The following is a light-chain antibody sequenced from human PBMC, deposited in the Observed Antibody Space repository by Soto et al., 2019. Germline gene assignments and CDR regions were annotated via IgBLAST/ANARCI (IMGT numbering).Light chain of an antibody. CDR2: EVN. CDR1: SSDVGGYNY. J-gene: IGLJ1*01. Sequence: QSALTQPPSASGSPGQSVTISCTGTSSDVGGYNYVSWYQQHPAKVPKLMVYEVNKRPSGVPDRFSGSKSGNTASLTVSGFQAEDEADYYCTSYAGGNNVFGTGTKLTVL. CDR3: TSYAGGNNV. V-gene: IGLV2-8*01.